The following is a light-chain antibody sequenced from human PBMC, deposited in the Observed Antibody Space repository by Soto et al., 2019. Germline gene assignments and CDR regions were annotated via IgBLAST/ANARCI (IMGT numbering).Light chain of an antibody. Sequence: EIVLTQSPGTLSLSPGETATLSCRASQNVTNNYLAWYQQKPGQAPRLLIYGASSRATGVPDRFSGSGSATDFTLTINILEAEDSSVYYCQQYVRSPWTFGQGTKVEIK. J-gene: IGKJ1*01. CDR3: QQYVRSPWT. V-gene: IGKV3-20*01. CDR1: QNVTNNY. CDR2: GAS.